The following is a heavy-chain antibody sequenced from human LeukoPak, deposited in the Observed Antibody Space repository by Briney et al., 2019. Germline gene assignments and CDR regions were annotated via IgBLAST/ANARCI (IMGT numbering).Heavy chain of an antibody. J-gene: IGHJ6*03. CDR1: GFTFSSCW. Sequence: GGSLRLSCAASGFTFSSCWMHWVRQVPGKGLVWVSRISTDGSSTNYADSVKGRFTISRDNAKNTLHLQMSSLRAEDTAVYYCASSYATYHYYYMDVWGKGTTVTVSS. D-gene: IGHD2-2*01. CDR2: ISTDGSST. CDR3: ASSYATYHYYYMDV. V-gene: IGHV3-74*01.